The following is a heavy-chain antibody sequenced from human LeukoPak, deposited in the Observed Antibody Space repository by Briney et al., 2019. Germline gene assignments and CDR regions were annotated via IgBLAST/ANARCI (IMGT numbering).Heavy chain of an antibody. J-gene: IGHJ4*02. CDR2: INYSGNR. V-gene: IGHV4-39*01. CDR1: GGFISGSHYY. Sequence: PSETLSLTCTVSGGFISGSHYYWAWIRQPPGKGLEWIGMINYSGNRYYNPSLWSRATISVDTSTNQFSLNLNSVTAADTAVYCCARGYDYWGQGTLVAVSS. CDR3: ARGYDY. D-gene: IGHD3-22*01.